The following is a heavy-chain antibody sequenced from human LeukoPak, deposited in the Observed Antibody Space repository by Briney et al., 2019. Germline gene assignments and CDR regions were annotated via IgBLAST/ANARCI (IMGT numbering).Heavy chain of an antibody. D-gene: IGHD3-3*01. CDR3: ARSPITIFGVVIQVFDY. Sequence: SETLSLTCTVSGGSISSYYWSWIRQPAGKGLEWIGRIYTSGSTNYNPSLKSRVTMSVDTSKNQFSLKLSSVTAADTAVYYCARSPITIFGVVIQVFDYWGQGTLVTVSS. CDR1: GGSISSYY. J-gene: IGHJ4*02. CDR2: IYTSGST. V-gene: IGHV4-4*07.